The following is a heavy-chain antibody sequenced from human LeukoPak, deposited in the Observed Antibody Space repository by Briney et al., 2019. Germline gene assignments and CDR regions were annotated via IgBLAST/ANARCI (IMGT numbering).Heavy chain of an antibody. D-gene: IGHD1-26*01. CDR2: ISSTSNYI. J-gene: IGHJ3*02. V-gene: IGHV3-21*01. CDR1: GFTFSTYA. CDR3: ARGGIITSYAFEI. Sequence: GGSLRLSCAASGFTFSTYAISWVRQAPGKGLEWVSCISSTSNYIFYADSVRGRFTISGDNAKNSLYLQMDSLRAEDTAVYYCARGGIITSYAFEIWGQGAMVTVS.